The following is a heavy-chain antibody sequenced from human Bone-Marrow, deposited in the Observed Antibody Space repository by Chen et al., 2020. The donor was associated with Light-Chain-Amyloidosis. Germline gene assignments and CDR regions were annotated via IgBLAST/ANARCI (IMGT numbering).Heavy chain of an antibody. D-gene: IGHD4-17*01. V-gene: IGHV4-38-2*01. CDR1: NSFINTDYY. CDR2: VDS. Sequence: QVHLQESGPGLVKPSETLSLTCGVSNSFINTDYYWGWIRQPPGKGLDWIGSVDSYYNPSLRGRLSLSIDTSKKHFSLKLTSVTAADSSVYYCARLRRPYGDVATGALDSWGQGKMVTVST. J-gene: IGHJ3*02. CDR3: ARLRRPYGDVATGALDS.